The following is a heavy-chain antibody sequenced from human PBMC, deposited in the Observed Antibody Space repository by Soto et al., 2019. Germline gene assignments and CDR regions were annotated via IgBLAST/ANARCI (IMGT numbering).Heavy chain of an antibody. D-gene: IGHD6-13*01. J-gene: IGHJ6*02. Sequence: GGSLRLSCAASGFTVSSNYMSWVRQAPGKGLEWVSAISGSGGSTYYADSVKGRFTISRDNSKNTLYLQMNSLRAEDTAVYYCAKDGAAAGYYYYGMDVWGQGTTVTSP. CDR2: ISGSGGST. V-gene: IGHV3-23*01. CDR3: AKDGAAAGYYYYGMDV. CDR1: GFTVSSNY.